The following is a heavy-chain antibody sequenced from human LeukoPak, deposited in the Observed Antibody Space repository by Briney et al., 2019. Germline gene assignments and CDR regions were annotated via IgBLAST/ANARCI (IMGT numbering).Heavy chain of an antibody. J-gene: IGHJ4*02. Sequence: SETLSLTCAVAGRSISSGNGGSGVRQPPGEGREWIGEMYHSGSTNYNPSLKNRVTISVDKSKYQFSLKLSSVTAADTAVYYCARGRARTYCSGGSCLGYWGQGTLVTVSS. CDR2: MYHSGST. V-gene: IGHV4-4*02. D-gene: IGHD2-15*01. CDR3: ARGRARTYCSGGSCLGY. CDR1: GRSISSGNG.